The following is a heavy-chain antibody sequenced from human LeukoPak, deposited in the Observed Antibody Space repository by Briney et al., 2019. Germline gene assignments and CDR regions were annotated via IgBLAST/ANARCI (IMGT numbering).Heavy chain of an antibody. CDR2: IYYSGST. V-gene: IGHV4-39*07. D-gene: IGHD6-19*01. Sequence: SETLSLTCTVSGGSISSSSYHWGWIRQPPGKGLESIGSIYYSGSTYYNPSLKSRVTISVDTSENQFSLKLSSVTAADTAVYYCAREWGPYSSGWYVDYWVQGTLVTVAS. CDR1: GGSISSSSYH. CDR3: AREWGPYSSGWYVDY. J-gene: IGHJ4*02.